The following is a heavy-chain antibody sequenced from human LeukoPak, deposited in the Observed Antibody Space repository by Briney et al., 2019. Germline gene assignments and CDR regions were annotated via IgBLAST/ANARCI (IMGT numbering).Heavy chain of an antibody. D-gene: IGHD3-10*01. CDR1: GFTFSSYW. Sequence: GGSLRLSCAASGFTFSSYWMSWVRQAPGKGLGWVANIKQDGSEKYYVDSVKGRFTISRDNAKNSLYLQMNSLRAEDTAVYYCAKDRRVWFGQLLIDYWGQGILVTVSS. V-gene: IGHV3-7*03. CDR2: IKQDGSEK. CDR3: AKDRRVWFGQLLIDY. J-gene: IGHJ4*02.